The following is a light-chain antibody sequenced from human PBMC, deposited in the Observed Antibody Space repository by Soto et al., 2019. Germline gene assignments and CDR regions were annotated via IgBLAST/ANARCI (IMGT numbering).Light chain of an antibody. J-gene: IGKJ2*01. CDR3: QQYGSSPYP. V-gene: IGKV3-20*01. CDR2: GAS. Sequence: EIVLTQSPGTLSLSPGERATLSCRASQSVSSSYLAWYQPKPGQAPRLLIYGASSRATGIPDRFSGRGSGTDFTLTLSRLKPEDFAVYYCQQYGSSPYPFSPGTKLQIK. CDR1: QSVSSSY.